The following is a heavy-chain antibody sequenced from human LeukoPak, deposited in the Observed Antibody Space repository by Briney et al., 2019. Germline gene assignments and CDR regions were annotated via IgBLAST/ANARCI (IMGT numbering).Heavy chain of an antibody. J-gene: IGHJ4*02. V-gene: IGHV1-2*02. CDR2: INPNSGGT. D-gene: IGHD1/OR15-1a*01. CDR3: ARVMNREGTNY. CDR1: GYTFTGYC. Sequence: VASVKVSCKASGYTFTGYCMHWVRQVPGQGLEWMGWINPNSGGTKYAQKFQGRVTMTRDTSISTAYMELNRLRPDDTAVYYCARVMNREGTNYWGQGTLVTVSS.